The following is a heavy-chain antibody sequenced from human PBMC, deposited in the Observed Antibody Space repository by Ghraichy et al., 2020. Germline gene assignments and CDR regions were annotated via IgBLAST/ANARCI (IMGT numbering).Heavy chain of an antibody. Sequence: SETLSLTCAVYGGSFSGYYWSWIRQPPGKGLEWIGEINHSGSTNYNPSLKSRVTISVDTSKNQFSLKLSSVTAADTAVYYCARGTGIVVVPAVSPFDYWGQGTLVTVSS. V-gene: IGHV4-34*01. J-gene: IGHJ4*02. CDR1: GGSFSGYY. D-gene: IGHD2-2*01. CDR3: ARGTGIVVVPAVSPFDY. CDR2: INHSGST.